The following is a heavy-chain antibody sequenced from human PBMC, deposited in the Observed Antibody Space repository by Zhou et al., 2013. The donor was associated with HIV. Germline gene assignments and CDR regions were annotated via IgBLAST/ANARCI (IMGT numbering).Heavy chain of an antibody. CDR1: GYTFTNYY. CDR2: ITPNSGGT. J-gene: IGHJ4*02. D-gene: IGHD6-19*01. Sequence: QVQLVQSGADVKKPGASVKVSCKASGYTFTNYYIHWVRQAPGQGLEWMGWITPNSGGTYYHQTFRGRVTMTGDKSLSTVFLEVGSLTSDDTAVYYCARAGVVAGPWYYFDYWGQGTLVTVSS. V-gene: IGHV1-2*02. CDR3: ARAGVVAGPWYYFDY.